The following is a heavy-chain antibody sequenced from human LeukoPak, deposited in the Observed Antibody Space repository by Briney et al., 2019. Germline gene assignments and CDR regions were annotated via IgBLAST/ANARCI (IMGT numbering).Heavy chain of an antibody. D-gene: IGHD6-19*01. Sequence: SETLSLTCTVSGGSISSYYWSWIRQPPGKGLEWIGYIYYSESTNYNPSLKSRVTISVDTSKNQFSLKLSSVTAAGTAVYYCARESGSSGWTDYWGQGTLVTVSS. CDR3: ARESGSSGWTDY. V-gene: IGHV4-59*01. CDR1: GGSISSYY. CDR2: IYYSEST. J-gene: IGHJ4*02.